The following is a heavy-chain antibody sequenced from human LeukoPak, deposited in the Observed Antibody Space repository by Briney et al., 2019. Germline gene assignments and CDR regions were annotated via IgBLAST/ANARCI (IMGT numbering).Heavy chain of an antibody. Sequence: SQTLSLTCTVSGGSISSGPYYWSWIRQPAGKGLEWIGRIYSSGSTDYNPSLKSRVTISVDTSKNQFSLKLSSVTAADTAVYYCARHPVTTNYFDYWGQGTLVTVSS. D-gene: IGHD4-17*01. V-gene: IGHV4-61*02. CDR2: IYSSGST. J-gene: IGHJ4*02. CDR3: ARHPVTTNYFDY. CDR1: GGSISSGPYY.